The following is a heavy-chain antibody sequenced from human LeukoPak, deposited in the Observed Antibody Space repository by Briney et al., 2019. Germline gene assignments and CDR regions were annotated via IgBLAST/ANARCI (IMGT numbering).Heavy chain of an antibody. CDR1: GFSISVYW. CDR3: IREVQVRASASLGL. D-gene: IGHD3-16*01. Sequence: GGSLRLSCAASGFSISVYWMHWVRQAAGEGLVCVSRMNSGGTTINYADSVKGRFTISRDNVDNTLHLQMNSLRVEDTAVYYCIREVQVRASASLGLWGQGTLVTVSS. V-gene: IGHV3-74*01. CDR2: MNSGGTTI. J-gene: IGHJ4*01.